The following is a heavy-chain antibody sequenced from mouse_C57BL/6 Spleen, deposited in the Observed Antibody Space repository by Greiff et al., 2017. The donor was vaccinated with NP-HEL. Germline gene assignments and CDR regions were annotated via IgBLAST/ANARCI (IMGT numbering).Heavy chain of an antibody. J-gene: IGHJ2*01. CDR2: IHPNSGST. CDR3: ARSYDYDEIYFDY. CDR1: GYTFTSYW. V-gene: IGHV1-64*01. D-gene: IGHD2-4*01. Sequence: VQLQQSGAELVKPGASVKLSCKASGYTFTSYWMHWVKQRPGQGLEWIGMIHPNSGSTNYNEKFKSKATLTVDKSSSTAYMQLSSLTSEDSAVYYCARSYDYDEIYFDYWGQGTTLTVSS.